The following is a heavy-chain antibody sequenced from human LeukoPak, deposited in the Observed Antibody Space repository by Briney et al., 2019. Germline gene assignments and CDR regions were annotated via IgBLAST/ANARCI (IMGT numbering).Heavy chain of an antibody. CDR2: ISGSGGST. CDR1: GCTFSSYA. V-gene: IGHV3-23*01. CDR3: AKDRLRDYYDSSGYYYDDAFDI. D-gene: IGHD3-22*01. Sequence: PGGSLRLSCAASGCTFSSYAMSWVRQAPGKGLEWVSAISGSGGSTYYADSVKGRFTISSDNSKNTLYLQMNSLRAEDTAVYYRAKDRLRDYYDSSGYYYDDAFDIWGQGTMVTVSS. J-gene: IGHJ3*02.